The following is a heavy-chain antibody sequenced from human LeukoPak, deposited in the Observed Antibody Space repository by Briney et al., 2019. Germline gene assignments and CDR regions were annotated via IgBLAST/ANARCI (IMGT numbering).Heavy chain of an antibody. CDR3: ARLPIVVITSGGY. Sequence: PGGSLRLSCAASGFTFSSYAMSWVRQAPGKGLEWVSAISGSGGSTYYADSVKGRFTISRDNSKNTLYLQMNSLRAEDTAVYFCARLPIVVITSGGYWGRGTLVTVSS. J-gene: IGHJ4*02. D-gene: IGHD3-22*01. V-gene: IGHV3-23*01. CDR1: GFTFSSYA. CDR2: ISGSGGST.